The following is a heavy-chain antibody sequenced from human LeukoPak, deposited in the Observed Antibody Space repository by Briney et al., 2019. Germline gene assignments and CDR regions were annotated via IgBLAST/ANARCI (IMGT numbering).Heavy chain of an antibody. CDR2: ISSSGSTI. CDR3: AKDRNDTNWYNWFDP. J-gene: IGHJ5*02. Sequence: GGSLRLSCAASGFTFSSYEMNWVRQAPGKGLEWVSYISSSGSTIYYADSVKGRFTISRDNAKNSLYLQMNSLRAEDTAIYYCAKDRNDTNWYNWFDPWGQGTLVTVSS. D-gene: IGHD1-1*01. CDR1: GFTFSSYE. V-gene: IGHV3-48*03.